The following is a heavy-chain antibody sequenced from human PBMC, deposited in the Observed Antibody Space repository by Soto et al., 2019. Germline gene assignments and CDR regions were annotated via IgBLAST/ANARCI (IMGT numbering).Heavy chain of an antibody. J-gene: IGHJ4*01. Sequence: ASVKVSCKASGYTFTSYYMHWVRQAPGQGLEWMGIINPSGGSTSYAQKFQGRVTMTRDTSTSTVYMELSSLRSEDTAVYYCSTDSYFTLKLDRFDYWGLGTLVTVSS. V-gene: IGHV1-46*03. D-gene: IGHD3-22*01. CDR3: STDSYFTLKLDRFDY. CDR2: INPSGGST. CDR1: GYTFTSYY.